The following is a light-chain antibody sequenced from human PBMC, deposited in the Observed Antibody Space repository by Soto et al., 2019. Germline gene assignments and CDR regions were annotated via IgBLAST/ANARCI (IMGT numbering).Light chain of an antibody. J-gene: IGKJ1*01. CDR2: AAS. CDR1: QGISSW. Sequence: DVQMTQSPSSVSASVGDRVTITCRASQGISSWLAWYQKKPGKAPNLLIYAASSLQSGVPSRFSGSAYGTEFTLTISSLQHEDFATYYCQQSYSSPPTFGQGTKVHIK. V-gene: IGKV1-12*01. CDR3: QQSYSSPPT.